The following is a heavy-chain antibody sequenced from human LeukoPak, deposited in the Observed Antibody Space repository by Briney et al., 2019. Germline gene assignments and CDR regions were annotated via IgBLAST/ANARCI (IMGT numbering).Heavy chain of an antibody. D-gene: IGHD3-3*02. V-gene: IGHV4-38-2*02. J-gene: IGHJ2*01. CDR2: IYHSGST. CDR3: ARASAFVNL. CDR1: GYSISSGYY. Sequence: SETLSLTCTVSGYSISSGYYWGWIRQPPGKGLEWIVNIYHSGSTNYNPSLKSRVTISVDTSKNQFSLKLSSVTAADTAVYYCARASAFVNLWGRGTLVTVSS.